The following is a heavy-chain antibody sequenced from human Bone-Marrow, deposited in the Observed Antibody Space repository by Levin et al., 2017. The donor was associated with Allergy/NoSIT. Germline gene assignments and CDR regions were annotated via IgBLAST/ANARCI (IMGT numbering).Heavy chain of an antibody. Sequence: ASVKVSCKASGYTFTGYYMHWVRQAPGQGLEWMGRINPNSGGTNYAQKFQGRVTMTRDTSISTAYMELSRLRSDDTAVYYCAREDGTRYGDYGFDYWGQGTLVTVSS. CDR3: AREDGTRYGDYGFDY. CDR1: GYTFTGYY. J-gene: IGHJ4*02. V-gene: IGHV1-2*06. CDR2: INPNSGGT. D-gene: IGHD4-17*01.